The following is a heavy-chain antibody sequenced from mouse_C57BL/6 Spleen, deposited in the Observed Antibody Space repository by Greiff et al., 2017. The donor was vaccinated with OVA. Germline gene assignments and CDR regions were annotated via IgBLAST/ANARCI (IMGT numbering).Heavy chain of an antibody. CDR3: ARAPPYYSNSHWYCDV. CDR2: IDPSDSDT. Sequence: QVQLKQPGAELVRPGSSVKLSCKASGYTFTSYWMHWVKQRPIQGLEWIGNIDPSDSDTHYNQKFKDKATLTVDKSSSTAYMQLSSLTSEDSAVYYGARAPPYYSNSHWYCDVWGTGTTVTVSS. CDR1: GYTFTSYW. D-gene: IGHD2-5*01. J-gene: IGHJ1*03. V-gene: IGHV1-52*01.